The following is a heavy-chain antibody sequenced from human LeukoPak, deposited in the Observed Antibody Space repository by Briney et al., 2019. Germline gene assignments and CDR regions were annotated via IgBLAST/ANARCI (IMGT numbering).Heavy chain of an antibody. CDR2: ISAYNGNT. Sequence: ASVKVSCKASGYTFTSYGISWVLQAPGQGLEWMGWISAYNGNTNYAQKLQGRVTMATDTSTSTAYMELRSLRSDDTAVYYCARTATYYYDSSGYYSLPLPFDYWGQGTLVTVSS. D-gene: IGHD3-22*01. J-gene: IGHJ4*02. V-gene: IGHV1-18*01. CDR3: ARTATYYYDSSGYYSLPLPFDY. CDR1: GYTFTSYG.